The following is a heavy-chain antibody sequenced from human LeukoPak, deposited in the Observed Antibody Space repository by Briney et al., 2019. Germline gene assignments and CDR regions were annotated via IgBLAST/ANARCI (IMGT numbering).Heavy chain of an antibody. CDR1: GFTFSSYA. CDR3: ARDRLGRSGRQGYYYFVMYG. CDR2: ISYDGSNK. J-gene: IGHJ6*02. V-gene: IGHV3-30-3*01. Sequence: GGSLRLSCAASGFTFSSYAMHWVRQAPGKGLEWVAVISYDGSNKYYADSVKGRFTISRDNSKNTLYLQMNSLRAGDTAVYYCARDRLGRSGRQGYYYFVMYGWGQGTTVTYSS. D-gene: IGHD6-19*01.